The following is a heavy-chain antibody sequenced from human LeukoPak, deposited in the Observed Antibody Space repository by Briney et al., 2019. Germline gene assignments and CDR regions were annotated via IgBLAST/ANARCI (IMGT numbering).Heavy chain of an antibody. CDR3: ARGATIFGVVNNWYFDL. D-gene: IGHD3-3*01. J-gene: IGHJ2*01. CDR2: IKLDGSEN. V-gene: IGHV3-7*03. Sequence: GGSLRLSCAASGFTFSSYWMSWVRQAPGKGPQWVANIKLDGSENYYVDSVRGRFTISRDNAKNSLYLQMNSLRAEDTAVYYCARGATIFGVVNNWYFDLWGRGALVTVSS. CDR1: GFTFSSYW.